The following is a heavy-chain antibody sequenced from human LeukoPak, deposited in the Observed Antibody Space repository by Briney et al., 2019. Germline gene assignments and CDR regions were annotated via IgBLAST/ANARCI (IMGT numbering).Heavy chain of an antibody. J-gene: IGHJ4*02. CDR1: GFTFSSYG. Sequence: GRSLRLSCAASGFTFSSYGMHWVRQAPGKGLEWVAVISYDGSNTYYADSVKGRFTISRDNSKNTLYLQMNSLRAEDTAVYYCAKDFHQWEPGAFDYWGQGTLVTVSS. CDR2: ISYDGSNT. D-gene: IGHD1-26*01. CDR3: AKDFHQWEPGAFDY. V-gene: IGHV3-30*18.